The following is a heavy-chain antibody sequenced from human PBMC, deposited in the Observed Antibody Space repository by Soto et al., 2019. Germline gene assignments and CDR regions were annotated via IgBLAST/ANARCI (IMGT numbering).Heavy chain of an antibody. D-gene: IGHD6-6*01. CDR1: GFTFSNAW. CDR3: TTGPGPAPGRQLVGVWFDP. CDR2: IKSKTDGGTT. V-gene: IGHV3-15*01. J-gene: IGHJ5*02. Sequence: GGSLRLSCAASGFTFSNAWMSWVRQAPGKGLEWVGRIKSKTDGGTTDYAAPVKGRFTISRDDSKNTLYLQMNSLKTEDTAVFYCTTGPGPAPGRQLVGVWFDPWGQGTLVTVSS.